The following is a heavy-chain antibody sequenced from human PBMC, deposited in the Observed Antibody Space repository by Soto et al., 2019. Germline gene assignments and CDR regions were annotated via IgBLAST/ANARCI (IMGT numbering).Heavy chain of an antibody. CDR1: GGSFSGYY. D-gene: IGHD2-2*01. CDR2: INHSGST. J-gene: IGHJ4*02. V-gene: IGHV4-34*01. CDR3: ARPHRYCSSTSCYSQQWLYYFDY. Sequence: SETLSLTCAVYGGSFSGYYWSWIRQPPGKGLEWIGEINHSGSTNYNPSLKSRVTISVDTSKNQFSLKLSSVTAADTAVYYCARPHRYCSSTSCYSQQWLYYFDYWGQGTLVTVSS.